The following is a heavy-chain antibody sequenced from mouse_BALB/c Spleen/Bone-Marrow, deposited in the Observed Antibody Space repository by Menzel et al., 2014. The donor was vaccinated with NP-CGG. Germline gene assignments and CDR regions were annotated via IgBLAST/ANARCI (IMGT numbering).Heavy chain of an antibody. V-gene: IGHV5-4*02. Sequence: EVHLVESGGGLVKPGGSLKLSCAASGFTFSDYYMYWVRQTPEKRLEWVTTISDGGSYTYYPDSVKGRFTISRDNAKNNLYLQMSSLKSEGTAMYYCAREMAMDYWGQGTSVTVSS. CDR3: AREMAMDY. J-gene: IGHJ4*01. CDR1: GFTFSDYY. CDR2: ISDGGSYT.